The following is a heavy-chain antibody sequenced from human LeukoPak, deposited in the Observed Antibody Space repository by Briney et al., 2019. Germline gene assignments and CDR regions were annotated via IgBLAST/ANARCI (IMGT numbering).Heavy chain of an antibody. D-gene: IGHD3-3*01. V-gene: IGHV3-48*03. CDR1: GFTVSSYE. J-gene: IGHJ4*02. Sequence: GGSLRLSCAASGFTVSSYEMNWVRQAPGKGLEWISYISSSGSAIYYADSVKGRFTISRDNAKNSLYLQMNSPRAEDTAVYYCARDRNTDFWSGYYTNYFDYWGQGTLVTVSS. CDR2: ISSSGSAI. CDR3: ARDRNTDFWSGYYTNYFDY.